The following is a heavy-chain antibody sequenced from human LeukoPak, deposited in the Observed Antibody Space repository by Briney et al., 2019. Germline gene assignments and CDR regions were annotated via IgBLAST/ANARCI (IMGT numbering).Heavy chain of an antibody. CDR3: ARDNSVWFDP. V-gene: IGHV4-31*03. J-gene: IGHJ5*02. Sequence: ASQTLSLTCTVSGGSISSGGGYWSWLRQHPGKGLEWIGYIYYSGSTYYNPSLKSRVTISVDTSKNQFSLKLSSVTAADTAVYYCARDNSVWFDPWGQGTLVTVSS. CDR2: IYYSGST. D-gene: IGHD2/OR15-2a*01. CDR1: GGSISSGGGY.